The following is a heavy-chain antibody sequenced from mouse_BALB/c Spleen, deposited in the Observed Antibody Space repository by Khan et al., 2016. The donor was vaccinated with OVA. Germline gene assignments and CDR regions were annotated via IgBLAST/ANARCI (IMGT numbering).Heavy chain of an antibody. D-gene: IGHD2-14*01. CDR3: EIDGAYHRNDGLFAY. CDR2: INPSNGYT. V-gene: IGHV1-4*01. CDR1: GYTFTSYT. J-gene: IGHJ3*01. Sequence: QVQLKQSGAELARPGASVKMSCKASGYTFTSYTIHWIKQRPGQGLEWIGYINPSNGYTNYNQKFKDKATLTTDKSSTTAYLQLSSLTSDDSAVYDCEIDGAYHRNDGLFAYWGQGTLVTVSA.